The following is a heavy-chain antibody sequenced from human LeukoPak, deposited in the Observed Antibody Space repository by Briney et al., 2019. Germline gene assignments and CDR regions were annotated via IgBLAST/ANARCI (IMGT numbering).Heavy chain of an antibody. CDR2: INWNGGST. Sequence: PGGSLRLSCAASGFTFDDYGMSWVRQAPGKGLEWVSGINWNGGSTGYADSVEGRFTISRDNAKNSLYLQMNSLRAEDTALYYCARATVTTLSFDYWGQGTLVTVSS. CDR1: GFTFDDYG. J-gene: IGHJ4*02. CDR3: ARATVTTLSFDY. V-gene: IGHV3-20*04. D-gene: IGHD4-17*01.